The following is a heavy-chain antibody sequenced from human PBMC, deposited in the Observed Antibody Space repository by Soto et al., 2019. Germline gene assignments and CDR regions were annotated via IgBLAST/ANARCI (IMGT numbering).Heavy chain of an antibody. CDR3: ARTALSNLNWFDP. CDR1: GYTFTNYG. CDR2: INADYGNT. Sequence: QLQLVQSGTELKKPGASVKVSCKASGYTFTNYGITWVRQAPGQGLEWMGWINADYGNTNYEQKFQGRVTMTTDTPTNTAYMELRSLRSDDTAVYCCARTALSNLNWFDPWGQGTLVTVSS. J-gene: IGHJ5*02. D-gene: IGHD4-4*01. V-gene: IGHV1-18*04.